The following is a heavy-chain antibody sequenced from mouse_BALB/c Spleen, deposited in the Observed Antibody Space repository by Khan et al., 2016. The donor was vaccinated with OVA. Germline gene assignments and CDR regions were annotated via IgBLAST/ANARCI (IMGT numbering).Heavy chain of an antibody. Sequence: QVQLQESGPGLVAPSQSLSITCTISGFSFTNYGVHWVRQHPGKGLEWLVVIWSDRNTSYYSALKSRPTLSQDNSMNQAFLKMISLQTGDTAMYFCARQPYYHYKLMDFLGQGTSVTVSS. D-gene: IGHD2-4*01. CDR1: GFSFTNYG. CDR2: IWSDRNT. J-gene: IGHJ4*01. CDR3: ARQPYYHYKLMDF. V-gene: IGHV2-6-1*01.